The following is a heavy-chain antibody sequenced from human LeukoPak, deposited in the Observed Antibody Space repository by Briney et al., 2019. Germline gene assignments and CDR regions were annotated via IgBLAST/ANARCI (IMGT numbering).Heavy chain of an antibody. J-gene: IGHJ4*02. CDR3: ARDTKRGVVVVAATFGY. CDR1: GYTFTGYY. V-gene: IGHV1-2*02. D-gene: IGHD2-15*01. CDR2: INPNSGGT. Sequence: ASVKVSCKASGYTFTGYYMHWVRQAPGQGLEWMGWINPNSGGTNYAQKFQGRVTMTRDTSIRTAYMELSRLRSDDTAVYYCARDTKRGVVVVAATFGYWGQGTLVTVSS.